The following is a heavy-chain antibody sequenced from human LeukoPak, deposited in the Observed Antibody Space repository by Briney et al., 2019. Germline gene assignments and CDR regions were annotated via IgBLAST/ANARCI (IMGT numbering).Heavy chain of an antibody. CDR1: GYTFTGYY. D-gene: IGHD3-22*01. CDR2: INPNSGGT. J-gene: IGHJ5*02. V-gene: IGHV1-2*02. CDR3: ARQLNYYDSSGYYLAEVYWFDP. Sequence: ASVKVSCKASGYTFTGYYMHWVRQAPGQGLEWMGWINPNSGGTNYAQKFQGRVTMTRDTSISTAYMELSRLRSDDTAVYYCARQLNYYDSSGYYLAEVYWFDPWGQGTLVTVSS.